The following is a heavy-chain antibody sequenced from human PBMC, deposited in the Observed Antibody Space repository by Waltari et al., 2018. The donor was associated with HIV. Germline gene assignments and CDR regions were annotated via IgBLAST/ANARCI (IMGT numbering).Heavy chain of an antibody. CDR3: ARSRHDYYDSSGYYRGAFDI. CDR1: GGSVSSSAYS. CDR2: IYYTENT. V-gene: IGHV4-30-4*08. J-gene: IGHJ3*02. D-gene: IGHD3-22*01. Sequence: QVQLQESGPGLVKPSQTLSLTCTVSGGSVSSSAYSWDWIRRPPWKGLEWIGYIYYTENTYYNPSLKSRLTISLDRSKSQFSLKLSSVTAADTAVYYCARSRHDYYDSSGYYRGAFDIWGQGTMVPVSS.